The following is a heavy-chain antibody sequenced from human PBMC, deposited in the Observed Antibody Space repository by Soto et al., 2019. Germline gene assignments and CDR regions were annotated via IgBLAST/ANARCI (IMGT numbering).Heavy chain of an antibody. CDR1: GGSISSGGYY. CDR2: IYYSGST. D-gene: IGHD3-3*01. J-gene: IGHJ5*02. CDR3: ARSISP. V-gene: IGHV4-31*03. Sequence: QVQLQESGPGLVKPSQTLSLTCTVSGGSISSGGYYCSWIRQHPRQGLEWIGYIYYSGSTYYNPSLKRRVTISLDTSKNQFTLKPSSVTAADTAVYYCARSISPWGQGTLVTVSS.